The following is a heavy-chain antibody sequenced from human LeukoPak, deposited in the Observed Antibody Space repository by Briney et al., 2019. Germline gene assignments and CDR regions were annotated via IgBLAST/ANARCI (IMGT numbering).Heavy chain of an antibody. V-gene: IGHV7-4-1*02. CDR3: AREGGLYSSSSSWRLFDY. CDR1: GYTFTSYA. D-gene: IGHD6-6*01. J-gene: IGHJ4*02. CDR2: INTNTGNP. Sequence: ASVKVSCKASGYTFTSYAMNWVRQAPGRGLEWMGWINTNTGNPTYAQGLTGRFVFSLDTSVSTAYLQISSLKAEDTAVYYCAREGGLYSSSSSWRLFDYWGQGTLVTVSS.